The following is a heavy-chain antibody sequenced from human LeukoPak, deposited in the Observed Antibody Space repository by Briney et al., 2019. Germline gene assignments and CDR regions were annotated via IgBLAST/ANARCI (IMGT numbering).Heavy chain of an antibody. CDR2: ISYDGSNK. D-gene: IGHD4-23*01. V-gene: IGHV3-30*03. Sequence: PGRSLRLSCAASGFPFSSYGMHWVRQAPGKGLEWVAVISYDGSNKFYADSVKGRFTISRDNSKNTLYLQMNSLRAEDTAVYYCARGRRTVVTPLGGGYFDYWGQGTLVTVSS. J-gene: IGHJ4*02. CDR1: GFPFSSYG. CDR3: ARGRRTVVTPLGGGYFDY.